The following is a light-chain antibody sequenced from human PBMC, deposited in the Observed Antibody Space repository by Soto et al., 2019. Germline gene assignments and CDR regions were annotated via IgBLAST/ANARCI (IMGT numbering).Light chain of an antibody. V-gene: IGKV3-11*01. CDR1: QGISSY. CDR2: DGS. J-gene: IGKJ4*01. CDR3: QQRRSWPLT. Sequence: EIVLTQSPATLSLSPGERATLSCRASQGISSYLAWYQQKPGQAPRLLIYDGSNRATGIPARFSGSGSETDFTLTISSLEPEDFASYYCQQRRSWPLTFGGGTKVEIK.